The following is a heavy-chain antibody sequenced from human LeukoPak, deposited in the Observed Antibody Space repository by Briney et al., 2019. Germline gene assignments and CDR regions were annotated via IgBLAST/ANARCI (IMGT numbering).Heavy chain of an antibody. D-gene: IGHD6-19*01. Sequence: GRSLRLSCAASGFTFDDYTMHWVRQAPGKGLEWVSGISWNSGSIGYADSVKGRFTTSRDNAKNSLYLQMNSLRAEDTALYYCAKEGAVAAHYFDYWGQGTLVTVSS. CDR1: GFTFDDYT. CDR2: ISWNSGSI. CDR3: AKEGAVAAHYFDY. V-gene: IGHV3-9*01. J-gene: IGHJ4*02.